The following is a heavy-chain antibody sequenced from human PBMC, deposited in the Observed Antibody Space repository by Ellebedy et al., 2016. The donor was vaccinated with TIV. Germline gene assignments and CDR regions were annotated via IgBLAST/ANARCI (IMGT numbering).Heavy chain of an antibody. CDR3: VRGPLGYCSGGSCSADY. CDR2: IYPGDSNT. Sequence: KVSCKGSGYSFTSYWIGWVRQMHGKGLEWMGNIYPGDSNTAYSPSFQGQVTISADKSISSAYLQWSSLKASDTAMYYCVRGPLGYCSGGSCSADYWGQGTLVTVSS. CDR1: GYSFTSYW. V-gene: IGHV5-51*01. D-gene: IGHD2-15*01. J-gene: IGHJ4*02.